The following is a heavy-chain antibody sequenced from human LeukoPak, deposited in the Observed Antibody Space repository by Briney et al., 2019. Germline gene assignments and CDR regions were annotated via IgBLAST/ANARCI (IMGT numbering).Heavy chain of an antibody. Sequence: PSETLSLTCTVSGGSISSGDYYRSWIRQPPGKGLEWIGYIYYSGSTYYNPSLKSRVTISVDTSKNQFSLKLSSVTAADTAVYYCARELRGYSGYDPYYFDYWGQGTLVTVSS. CDR1: GGSISSGDYY. CDR3: ARELRGYSGYDPYYFDY. V-gene: IGHV4-30-4*01. CDR2: IYYSGST. J-gene: IGHJ4*02. D-gene: IGHD5-12*01.